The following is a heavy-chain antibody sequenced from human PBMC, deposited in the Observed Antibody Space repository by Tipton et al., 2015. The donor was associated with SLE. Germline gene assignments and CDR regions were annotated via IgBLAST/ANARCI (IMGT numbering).Heavy chain of an antibody. J-gene: IGHJ2*01. CDR3: ARRAVTNDWYFDL. Sequence: SLRLSCAASGFTLSRYWMHWVRQAPGKGLEWVSRINNDGSGTSYADSVKGRFTISRDNAKNTVSLQVHSLRAEDTAVYYCARRAVTNDWYFDLWGRGTLVTVSS. CDR2: INNDGSGT. V-gene: IGHV3-74*01. CDR1: GFTLSRYW. D-gene: IGHD4-17*01.